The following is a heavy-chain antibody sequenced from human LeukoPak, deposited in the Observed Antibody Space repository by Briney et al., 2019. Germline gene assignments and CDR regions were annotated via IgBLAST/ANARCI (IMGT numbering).Heavy chain of an antibody. CDR2: ISSSSSDI. CDR3: ARGPYSGSYYFDY. V-gene: IGHV3-21*01. Sequence: GGSLRLSCAASGFTFSSYSTNWVRQAPGKGLEWVSSISSSSSDIYYADSVKGRFTISRDNAKNSLYLQMNSLRAEDTAVYYCARGPYSGSYYFDYWGQGTLVTVSS. D-gene: IGHD1-26*01. J-gene: IGHJ4*02. CDR1: GFTFSSYS.